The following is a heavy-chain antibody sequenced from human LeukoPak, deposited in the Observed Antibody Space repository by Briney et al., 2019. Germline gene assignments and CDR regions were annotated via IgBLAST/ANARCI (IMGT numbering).Heavy chain of an antibody. J-gene: IGHJ5*02. CDR3: ARDGPITANWFDP. Sequence: GASVTVSFKASVYTFTSYGISWVRQVPGQGLELVGWISAYNGDTNFAQRFHDRVTMTTDTTTSTAFMELRSLTSDDTAVYYCARDGPITANWFDPWGQGTLVIVSS. CDR2: ISAYNGDT. V-gene: IGHV1-18*01. D-gene: IGHD2-21*02. CDR1: VYTFTSYG.